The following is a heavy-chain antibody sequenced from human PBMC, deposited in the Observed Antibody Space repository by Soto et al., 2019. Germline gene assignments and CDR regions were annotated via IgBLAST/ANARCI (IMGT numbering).Heavy chain of an antibody. CDR2: IYYSGST. J-gene: IGHJ5*02. CDR3: PRGDLRTPPPNWLDT. CDR1: GGSISSYY. Sequence: SETLSLTCTVSGGSISSYYWSWIRQTPGKGLEWLGSIYYSGSTNYNPSLKSRVTISVDTTKNHFSLKLSPVTAADTAVYYCPRGDLRTPPPNWLDTLGQGTLFTVSS. D-gene: IGHD5-12*01. V-gene: IGHV4-59*01.